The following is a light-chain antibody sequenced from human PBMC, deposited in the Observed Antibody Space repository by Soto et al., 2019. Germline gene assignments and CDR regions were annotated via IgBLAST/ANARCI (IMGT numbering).Light chain of an antibody. Sequence: DIQMTQSPSSLSASVGDRVTITCQASQDISNYLNWYQQKPGKAPKLLIYDASNLETGVPSRFSGSGSGKDFTFTISSLQPEDIATYYCQQDDNLPLTFGPGTKVDIK. V-gene: IGKV1-33*01. J-gene: IGKJ3*01. CDR3: QQDDNLPLT. CDR1: QDISNY. CDR2: DAS.